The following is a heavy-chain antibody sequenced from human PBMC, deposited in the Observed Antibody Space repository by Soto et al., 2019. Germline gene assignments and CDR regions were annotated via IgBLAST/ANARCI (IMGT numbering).Heavy chain of an antibody. D-gene: IGHD3-16*01. CDR1: GGTFSSYA. CDR3: AADYGPYTPLDFDY. V-gene: IGHV1-69*13. Sequence: SVKVSCKASGGTFSSYAISWVRQAPGQGLEWMGGIIPIFGTANYAQKFQGRVTITADESTSTAYMELSSLRSEDTAVYYCAADYGPYTPLDFDYWGQGTLVTVSS. J-gene: IGHJ4*02. CDR2: IIPIFGTA.